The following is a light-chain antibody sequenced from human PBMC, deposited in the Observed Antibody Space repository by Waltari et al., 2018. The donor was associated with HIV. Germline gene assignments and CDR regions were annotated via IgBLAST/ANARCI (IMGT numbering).Light chain of an antibody. J-gene: IGLJ2*01. CDR1: RSDVGGYNY. CDR2: EVT. V-gene: IGLV2-8*01. Sequence: QSALTQPPSASGSPGQSVTISCTGTRSDVGGYNYVSWYQQHPGKAPKLMIYEVTKRPSGVPDRFPGSRSCNTDSRTVSGLQAADESDYFCSSYAGSKNLVVFGGGTKLTVL. CDR3: SSYAGSKNLVV.